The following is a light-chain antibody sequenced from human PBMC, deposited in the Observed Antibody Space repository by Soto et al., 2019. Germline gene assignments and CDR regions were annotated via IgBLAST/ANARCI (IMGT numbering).Light chain of an antibody. CDR2: DVS. V-gene: IGLV2-14*03. CDR3: SSYTSSSTGV. CDR1: SSDVGGYNY. J-gene: IGLJ2*01. Sequence: QSVLTQPASVSGSPGQSITISCTGTSSDVGGYNYVSWYQQHPGKAPTLMIYDVSNRPSGVSNRFSGSKSGNTASLTISGLQAEDQADYYCSSYTSSSTGVFGGGTKLTVL.